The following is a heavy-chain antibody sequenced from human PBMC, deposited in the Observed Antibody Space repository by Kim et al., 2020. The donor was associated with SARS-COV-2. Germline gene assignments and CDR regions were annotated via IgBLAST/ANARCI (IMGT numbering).Heavy chain of an antibody. V-gene: IGHV4-59*01. J-gene: IGHJ4*02. CDR2: GT. CDR3: ATDSAMTTTGI. D-gene: IGHD1-1*01. Sequence: GTKYNPSLKSRVPISAETSKNQFALRLNSVTAADTAVYYCATDSAMTTTGIWGQGTLVTVSS.